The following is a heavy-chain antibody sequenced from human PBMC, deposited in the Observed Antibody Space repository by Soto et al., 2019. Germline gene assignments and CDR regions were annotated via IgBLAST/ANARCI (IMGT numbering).Heavy chain of an antibody. D-gene: IGHD2-2*01. V-gene: IGHV4-59*08. CDR3: AKQSCSSPSCYSWVSWFDP. CDR1: GGSISSYY. J-gene: IGHJ5*02. Sequence: PSETLSLTCTVSGGSISSYYWSWIRQPPGKGLEWIGYIYYSGSTKYNPSLKSRVTISVDTSKNQFSLKLNSVTAADTAVYYCAKQSCSSPSCYSWVSWFDPWGQGTLVTVSS. CDR2: IYYSGST.